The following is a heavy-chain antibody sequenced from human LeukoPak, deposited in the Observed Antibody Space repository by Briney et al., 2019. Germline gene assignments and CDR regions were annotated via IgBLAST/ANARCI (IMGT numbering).Heavy chain of an antibody. D-gene: IGHD3-10*01. CDR1: GFTFSRCA. J-gene: IGHJ4*02. Sequence: PGGSLRLSCAASGFTFSRCALSWVRQAPGKGLEWVSTVSVNGGTTYYADSVKGRFAISRDNSKNTLYLQMNSLRAEDTAVYFCAKELHGSGNYAFDYWGQGTLVTVSS. V-gene: IGHV3-23*01. CDR3: AKELHGSGNYAFDY. CDR2: VSVNGGTT.